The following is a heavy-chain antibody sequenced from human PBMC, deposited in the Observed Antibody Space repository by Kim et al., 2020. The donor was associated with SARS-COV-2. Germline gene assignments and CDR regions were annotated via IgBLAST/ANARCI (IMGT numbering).Heavy chain of an antibody. J-gene: IGHJ6*02. CDR3: ARDQGYYDILTGYYSAYYGRDV. CDR2: INPNSGGT. CDR1: GYTFTGYY. Sequence: ASVKVSCKASGYTFTGYYMHWVRQAPGQGLEWMGWINPNSGGTNYAQKFQGRVTMTRDTSISTAYMELSRLRSDDTAVYYCARDQGYYDILTGYYSAYYGRDVWGPGTPVTVSS. D-gene: IGHD3-9*01. V-gene: IGHV1-2*02.